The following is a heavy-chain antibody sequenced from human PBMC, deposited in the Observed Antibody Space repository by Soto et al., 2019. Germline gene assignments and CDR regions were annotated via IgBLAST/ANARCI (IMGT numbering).Heavy chain of an antibody. D-gene: IGHD2-21*02. CDR1: GDSVSSNSAA. CDR3: ARAYCGGDCYSDYYYYMDV. Sequence: QSQTLSLTCAISGDSVSSNSAAWNWIRQSPSRGLEWLGRTYYRSKWYNDYAVSVKSRITINPDTSKNQFSLQLNSVTPEDTAVYYCARAYCGGDCYSDYYYYMDVWGKGTTVTVSS. J-gene: IGHJ6*03. V-gene: IGHV6-1*01. CDR2: TYYRSKWYN.